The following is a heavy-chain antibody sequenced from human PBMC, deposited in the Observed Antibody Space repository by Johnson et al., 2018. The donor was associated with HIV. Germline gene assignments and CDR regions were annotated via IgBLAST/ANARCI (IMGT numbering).Heavy chain of an antibody. V-gene: IGHV3-33*06. CDR2: IWYDGSNK. D-gene: IGHD2-21*01. CDR1: GFTFSNFG. J-gene: IGHJ3*02. Sequence: QVQLVESGGGVVQPGRSLRLSCAASGFTFSNFGMHWVRQAPGKGLEWVAVIWYDGSNKYYADSVKGRFTISRDNSKNTLYLQMNSLRAEDTAVYYCAKERMGLAYCGGDCWEDAFDIWGQGTMVTVSS. CDR3: AKERMGLAYCGGDCWEDAFDI.